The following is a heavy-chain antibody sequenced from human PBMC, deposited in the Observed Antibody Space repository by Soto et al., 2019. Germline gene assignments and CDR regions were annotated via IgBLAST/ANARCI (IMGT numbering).Heavy chain of an antibody. CDR2: IYYSGST. CDR1: GGSISSYY. V-gene: IGHV4-59*01. CDR3: ARDLEMATIGY. Sequence: SETLSLTCAVSGGSISSYYWSWLRQHPGKGLEWIGYIYYSGSTNYNPSLNSRVTISVDTSKNHFSLKMSSVTAADTAVYYCARDLEMATIGYWGQGTLVTVS. D-gene: IGHD5-12*01. J-gene: IGHJ4*02.